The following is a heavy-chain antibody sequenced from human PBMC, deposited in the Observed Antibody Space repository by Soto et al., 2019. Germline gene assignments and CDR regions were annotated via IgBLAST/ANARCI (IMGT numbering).Heavy chain of an antibody. V-gene: IGHV4-34*01. J-gene: IGHJ6*02. Sequence: SETLSLTCAVYGGSFSGYYWSWIRQPPGKGLEWIGEINHSGSTNYNPSLKSRVTISVDTSKNQFSLKLSSVTAADTAVYCCARRTRRGAYYYYGMDVWGQGTTVTVSS. CDR1: GGSFSGYY. CDR3: ARRTRRGAYYYYGMDV. CDR2: INHSGST. D-gene: IGHD3-16*01.